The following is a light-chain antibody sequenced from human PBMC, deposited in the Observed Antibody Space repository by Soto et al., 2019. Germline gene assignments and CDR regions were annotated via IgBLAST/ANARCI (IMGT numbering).Light chain of an antibody. CDR1: SSDVGSYNL. J-gene: IGLJ2*01. CDR3: CSYAGSSTYVV. Sequence: QSALTQPAYVSGSPGQSITISCTGTSSDVGSYNLVSWYQQHPGKAPKLMIYEGSKRPSGVSNRFSGSKSGNTASLTISGLHAEDEADYYCCSYAGSSTYVVFGGGTKLTVL. CDR2: EGS. V-gene: IGLV2-23*01.